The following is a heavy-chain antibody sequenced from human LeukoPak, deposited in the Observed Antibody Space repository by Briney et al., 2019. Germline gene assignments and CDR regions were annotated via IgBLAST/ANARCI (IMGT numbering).Heavy chain of an antibody. D-gene: IGHD6-13*01. CDR3: ARALYAGIAAAHDY. CDR1: GYTFTGYY. CDR2: INPNSGGT. Sequence: GASVKVSCKASGYTFTGYYMHWVRQAPGQGLEWMGWINPNSGGTNYAQKFQGRVTMTRDTSISTAYMELSRLRSDDTAVYYCARALYAGIAAAHDYWGQGTLVTVSS. V-gene: IGHV1-2*02. J-gene: IGHJ4*02.